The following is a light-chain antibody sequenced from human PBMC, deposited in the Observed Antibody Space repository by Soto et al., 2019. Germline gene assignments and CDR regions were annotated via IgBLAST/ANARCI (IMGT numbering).Light chain of an antibody. CDR1: QSFRGL. J-gene: IGKJ5*01. CDR3: QQRHTWPIT. V-gene: IGKV3-11*01. CDR2: DAY. Sequence: EVVLTQSPVTLALAPREEANRAYGASQSFRGLLAWYQQKPGQAPRLLIYDAYNRATGIPPSFSGSGSGTYFTLTIRSLEPEDSAVYYCQQRHTWPITFGQGTLLEI.